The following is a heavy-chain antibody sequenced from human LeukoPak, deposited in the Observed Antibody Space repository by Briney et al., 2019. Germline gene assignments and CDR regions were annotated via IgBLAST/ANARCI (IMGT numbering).Heavy chain of an antibody. J-gene: IGHJ4*02. Sequence: GGPLRLSCAASGFTFSSYSMNWVRQAPGKGLVWVSRINSDGSSTSYADSVKGRFTISRDNAKNTLYLQMNSLRAEDTAVYYCARVYSAVEMATIDLDYWGQGTLVTVSS. CDR2: INSDGSST. CDR1: GFTFSSYS. CDR3: ARVYSAVEMATIDLDY. D-gene: IGHD5-24*01. V-gene: IGHV3-74*01.